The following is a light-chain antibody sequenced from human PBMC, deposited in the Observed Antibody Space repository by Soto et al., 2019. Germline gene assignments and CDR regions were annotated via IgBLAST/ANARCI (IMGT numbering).Light chain of an antibody. J-gene: IGKJ2*01. Sequence: EIVLTQSPATLSLSPGERATLSCRASQSVSSSYLAWYQQKPDQAPRLLIYGASSRATGIPDRFCGSGSGTDFSLTISRLEPEDFAVYYCQQYGSSPPYTFGQGTKLEIK. CDR3: QQYGSSPPYT. CDR1: QSVSSSY. CDR2: GAS. V-gene: IGKV3-20*01.